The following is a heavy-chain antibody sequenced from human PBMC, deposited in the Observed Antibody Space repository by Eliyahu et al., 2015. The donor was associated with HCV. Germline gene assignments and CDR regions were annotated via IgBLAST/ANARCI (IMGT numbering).Heavy chain of an antibody. J-gene: IGHJ6*03. CDR2: IKRKSDGATI. V-gene: IGHV3-15*01. CDR1: GLTLSNAW. CDR3: TIDLRSSSFDYYNYYYMDV. Sequence: DVQLVESGGGLVKPGGSLRLSCAASGLTLSNAWXSWVRQAPGKGLEWVGRIKRKSDGATIDHAAPVKGRFTISRDDSKNTLYLQMNSLRTEDTAVYYCTIDLRSSSFDYYNYYYMDVWGKGTTVTVSS. D-gene: IGHD6-6*01.